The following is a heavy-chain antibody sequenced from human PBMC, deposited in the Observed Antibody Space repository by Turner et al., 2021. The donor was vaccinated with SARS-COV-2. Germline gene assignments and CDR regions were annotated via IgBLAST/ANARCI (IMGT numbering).Heavy chain of an antibody. Sequence: QVKQVQSGAEVKKPGASVKVSCKVSGYTLIELSMHWGRRAPGKGLELIGGFDPEDGETIYAQKCQGRVTMTEYTSTDTAYMELSSLRSEDTAVYYCATGYAYGGGDCSIHYWGQGTLVTVSS. V-gene: IGHV1-24*01. CDR3: ATGYAYGGGDCSIHY. CDR1: GYTLIELS. D-gene: IGHD2-21*02. J-gene: IGHJ4*02. CDR2: FDPEDGET.